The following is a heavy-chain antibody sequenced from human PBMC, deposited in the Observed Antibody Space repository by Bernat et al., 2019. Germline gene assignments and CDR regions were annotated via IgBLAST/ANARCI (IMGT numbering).Heavy chain of an antibody. CDR1: GFTFSSYA. V-gene: IGHV3-30-3*01. CDR2: ISYDGSNK. CDR3: ARERQQLVLPSDYYYYGMDV. J-gene: IGHJ6*02. D-gene: IGHD6-13*01. Sequence: QVQLVESGGGVVQPGRSLRLSCAASGFTFSSYAMHWVRQAPGKGLEWVAVISYDGSNKYYADSVKGRFTISSDNSKNTLYLQMNSLRAEDTAVYYCARERQQLVLPSDYYYYGMDVWGQGTTVTVSS.